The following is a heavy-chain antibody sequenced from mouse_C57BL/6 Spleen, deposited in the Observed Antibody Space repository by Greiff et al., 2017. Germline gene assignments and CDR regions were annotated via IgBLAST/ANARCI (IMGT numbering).Heavy chain of an antibody. Sequence: VQLKESGTVLARPGASVKMSCKTSGYTFTSYWMHWVKQRPGQGLEWIGAIYPGNSDTSYNQKFKGKAKQTAVTSASTSYMELSSLTNEDSAVYYCTRYYGNFDYWGQGTTLTVSS. CDR3: TRYYGNFDY. V-gene: IGHV1-5*01. J-gene: IGHJ2*01. CDR1: GYTFTSYW. D-gene: IGHD1-1*01. CDR2: IYPGNSDT.